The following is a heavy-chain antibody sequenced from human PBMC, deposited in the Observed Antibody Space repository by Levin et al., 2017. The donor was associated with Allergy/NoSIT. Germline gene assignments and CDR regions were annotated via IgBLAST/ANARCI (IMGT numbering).Heavy chain of an antibody. V-gene: IGHV3-30*18. CDR1: GFTFSSYG. J-gene: IGHJ6*03. CDR3: AKEQWLGYYYYYMDV. CDR2: ISYDGSNK. Sequence: PGGSLRLSCAASGFTFSSYGMHWVRQAPGKGLEWVAVISYDGSNKYYADSVKGRFTISRDNSKNTLYLQMNSLRAEDTAVYYCAKEQWLGYYYYYMDVWGKGTTVTVSS. D-gene: IGHD6-19*01.